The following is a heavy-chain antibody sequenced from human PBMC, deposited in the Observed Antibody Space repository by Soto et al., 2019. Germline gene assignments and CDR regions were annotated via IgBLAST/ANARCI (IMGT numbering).Heavy chain of an antibody. J-gene: IGHJ3*02. CDR1: GGSISSSSYY. D-gene: IGHD6-13*01. CDR3: ARYSSQPTRVEMFFDAFDI. V-gene: IGHV4-39*01. Sequence: PSETLSLTCTVSGGSISSSSYYWGWIRQPPGKGLEWIGSIYYSGSTYYNPSLKSRVTISVDTSKNQFSLKLSSVTAADTAVYYCARYSSQPTRVEMFFDAFDISGQGPMVTV. CDR2: IYYSGST.